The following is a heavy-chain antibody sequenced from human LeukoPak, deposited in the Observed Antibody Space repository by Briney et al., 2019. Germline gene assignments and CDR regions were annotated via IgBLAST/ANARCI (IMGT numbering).Heavy chain of an antibody. J-gene: IGHJ4*02. CDR1: GDSVSRTNAA. D-gene: IGHD3-10*01. CDR2: TYYRTKWYS. Sequence: SQTLSLTCVISGDSVSRTNAAWNWIRQSPSRGLEWLGRTYYRTKWYSDSAVSVKSRIIINPDTSKNQFSLQLNSVTPEDTAVYYCARGGSGTTVALFDQWGQGTPVTVSS. V-gene: IGHV6-1*01. CDR3: ARGGSGTTVALFDQ.